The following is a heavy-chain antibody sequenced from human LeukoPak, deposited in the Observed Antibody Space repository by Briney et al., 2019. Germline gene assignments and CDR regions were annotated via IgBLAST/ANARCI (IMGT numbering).Heavy chain of an antibody. D-gene: IGHD3-10*01. CDR3: ARAMTLWGSGSYSDY. V-gene: IGHV4-38-2*02. Sequence: SETLSLTCTVPGYSISSGYYWGWIRQPPGKGLEWIGSIYHSGSTYYNPSLKSRVTISVDTSKNQFSLKLSSVTAADTAVYYCARAMTLWGSGSYSDYWGQGTLVTVSS. J-gene: IGHJ4*02. CDR1: GYSISSGYY. CDR2: IYHSGST.